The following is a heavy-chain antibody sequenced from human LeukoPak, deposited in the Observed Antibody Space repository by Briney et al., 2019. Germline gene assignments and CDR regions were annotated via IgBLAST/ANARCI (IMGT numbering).Heavy chain of an antibody. CDR2: INPSGSST. J-gene: IGHJ5*02. V-gene: IGHV1-46*01. CDR1: GYSFTSHY. D-gene: IGHD3-16*02. CDR3: ARDKSVGDIAWWFAP. Sequence: GAAVTVSCKASGYSFTSHYMHGVRQAPGRGVEWMGLINPSGSSTLYAQKFQGRVTITRDNSTTTDYMEQSSLRAEDTALYYCARDKSVGDIAWWFAPGGQGTLVTVSS.